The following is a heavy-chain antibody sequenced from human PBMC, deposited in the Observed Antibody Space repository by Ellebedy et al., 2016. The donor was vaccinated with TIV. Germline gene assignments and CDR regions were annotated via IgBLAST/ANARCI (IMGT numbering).Heavy chain of an antibody. CDR3: IFKGMSARLY. D-gene: IGHD6-6*01. J-gene: IGHJ1*01. CDR1: GFTVTSNY. CDR2: TYSGGTT. V-gene: IGHV3-53*01. Sequence: PGGSLRLSCTVSGFTVTSNYMNWIRQAPGKGLEWVSVTYSGGTTYYADSVKGWFTVSRDNSKNTLFLQVNSLRAEDTAVYYCIFKGMSARLYWGQGTQVTVSS.